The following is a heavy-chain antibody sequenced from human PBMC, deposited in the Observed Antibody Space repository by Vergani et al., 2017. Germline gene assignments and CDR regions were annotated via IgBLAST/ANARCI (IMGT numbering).Heavy chain of an antibody. CDR1: EYSFIGYH. V-gene: IGHV1-2*02. J-gene: IGHJ4*02. D-gene: IGHD1-26*01. CDR3: ARDGSSYDPRFDD. CDR2: INPKTGDT. Sequence: QVQLVQSGAEVRKPGASVTVSCKTSEYSFIGYHIHWVRQAPGQGLEWMGRINPKTGDTLYAQNFQDRVSMTRETSITTAYMELRRLRSDDTAVYYCARDGSSYDPRFDDWGQGTLVTVSS.